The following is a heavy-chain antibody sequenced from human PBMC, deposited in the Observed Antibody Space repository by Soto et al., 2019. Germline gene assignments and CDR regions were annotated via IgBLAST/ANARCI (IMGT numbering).Heavy chain of an antibody. CDR1: GFTFSSYA. J-gene: IGHJ4*02. CDR2: ISGSGGST. V-gene: IGHV3-23*01. Sequence: EVQLLESGGGLVQPGGSLRLSCAASGFTFSSYAMSWVRQAPGKGLEWVSAISGSGGSTYYADSVKGRFTISRDNAKNTLYLPMNSLRAEDTAVYYWAKDNIVVVTALDYWGQGTLVTVSS. CDR3: AKDNIVVVTALDY. D-gene: IGHD2-21*02.